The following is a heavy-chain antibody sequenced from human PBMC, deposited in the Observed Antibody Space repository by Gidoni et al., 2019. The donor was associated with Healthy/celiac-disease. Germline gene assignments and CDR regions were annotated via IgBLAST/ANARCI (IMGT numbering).Heavy chain of an antibody. V-gene: IGHV4-31*03. J-gene: IGHJ5*02. D-gene: IGHD3-9*01. CDR1: GCSFSCGGYY. Sequence: QVQLQESGPGLVKPSQTLSLTCPVPGCSFSCGGYYWCGNRQHPGKGLEWIWCIDSVGSTYYNPSLKSRVTISVDTSKNQDSLKLSSVTAADTAVYYGARAGDILTGSQIPNWFDPWGQGTLVTVSS. CDR2: IDSVGST. CDR3: ARAGDILTGSQIPNWFDP.